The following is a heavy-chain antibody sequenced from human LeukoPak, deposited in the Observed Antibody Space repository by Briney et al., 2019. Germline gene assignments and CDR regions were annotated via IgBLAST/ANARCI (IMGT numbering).Heavy chain of an antibody. Sequence: LSLTCTVSGGSISSYYWSWIRQPPGKGLEWVAVISYDGSNKYYADSVKGRFTISRDNSKNTLYLQMNSLRAEDTAVYYCAKARPYYYGSGIKYYYGMDVWGQGTTVTVSS. CDR3: AKARPYYYGSGIKYYYGMDV. D-gene: IGHD3-10*01. CDR1: GGSISSYY. V-gene: IGHV3-30*18. J-gene: IGHJ6*02. CDR2: ISYDGSNK.